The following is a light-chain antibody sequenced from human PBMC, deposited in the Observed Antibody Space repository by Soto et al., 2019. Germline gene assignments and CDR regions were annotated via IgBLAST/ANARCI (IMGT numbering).Light chain of an antibody. J-gene: IGKJ3*01. CDR3: QQRSNYYRVT. CDR1: QSVTSN. CDR2: GAS. V-gene: IGKV3-15*01. Sequence: EMVMTQSPVTLSVSPGESATLSCRASQSVTSNLAWYQQKPGQAPRLLIYGASTRATGIPDRFSGSGSGTEFTLTISSLQSGDFAVYYCQQRSNYYRVTFGPGTKVDIK.